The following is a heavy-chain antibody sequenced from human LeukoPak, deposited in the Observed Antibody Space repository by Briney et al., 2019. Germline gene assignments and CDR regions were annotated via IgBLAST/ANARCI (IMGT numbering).Heavy chain of an antibody. Sequence: GGSLRLPCSASGFTFTAYTMNWVRQAPGKGPEWVSYIDYGGSVTHYADSVKGRFTISRDNAENSLYLQMNSLRAEDTAVYYCARDKGFGGSSFDYWGQGTLVTVSS. D-gene: IGHD3-10*01. J-gene: IGHJ4*02. V-gene: IGHV3-48*01. CDR3: ARDKGFGGSSFDY. CDR1: GFTFTAYT. CDR2: IDYGGSVT.